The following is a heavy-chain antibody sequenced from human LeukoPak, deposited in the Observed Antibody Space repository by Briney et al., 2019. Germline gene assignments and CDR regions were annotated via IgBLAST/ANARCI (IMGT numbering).Heavy chain of an antibody. V-gene: IGHV4-34*01. J-gene: IGHJ4*02. CDR2: INNSGST. CDR1: GGSFSGYY. Sequence: SETLSLTCAVYGGSFSGYYWSWIRQPPGKGLEWIGEINNSGSTNYNPSLKSRVTISVDTSKNQFSLKLSSVTAADTAVYYCARGRVYDSSGYGGGSFDYWGQGTLVTVSS. D-gene: IGHD3-22*01. CDR3: ARGRVYDSSGYGGGSFDY.